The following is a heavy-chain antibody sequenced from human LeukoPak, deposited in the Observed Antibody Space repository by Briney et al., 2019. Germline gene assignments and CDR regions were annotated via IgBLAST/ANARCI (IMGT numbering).Heavy chain of an antibody. V-gene: IGHV1-69*05. CDR2: IIPIFGTA. CDR1: GGTFSSYA. D-gene: IGHD6-13*01. J-gene: IGHJ4*02. Sequence: GSSVKVSCKASGGTFSSYAIRWVRQAPGQGLEWMGRIIPIFGTANNAQKFQGRVTITTDESTSTAYMELSSLRSEDTAVYYCARDKYSQTAAADNYWGQGTLVTVSS. CDR3: ARDKYSQTAAADNY.